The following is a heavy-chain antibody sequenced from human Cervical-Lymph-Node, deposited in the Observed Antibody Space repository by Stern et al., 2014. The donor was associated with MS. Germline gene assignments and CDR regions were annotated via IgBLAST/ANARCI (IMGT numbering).Heavy chain of an antibody. J-gene: IGHJ6*02. V-gene: IGHV2-26*01. Sequence: QVTLKESGPVLVKPTETLMLTCTVSGFSLSNARMGVSWLRQPQGKALEWLVHIFSNDEKSYSTSLKSRLTISKYTSKSQVVLTMTNMDPVDTATYYCARWEWLLLGYGMDVWGQGTTVTVSS. D-gene: IGHD3-3*01. CDR3: ARWEWLLLGYGMDV. CDR1: GFSLSNARMG. CDR2: IFSNDEK.